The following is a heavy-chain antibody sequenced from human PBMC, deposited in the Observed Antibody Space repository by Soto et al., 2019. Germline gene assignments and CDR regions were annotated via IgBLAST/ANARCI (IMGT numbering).Heavy chain of an antibody. V-gene: IGHV3-23*01. D-gene: IGHD4-17*01. J-gene: IGHJ6*02. Sequence: GGSLRLSCAASGFTLSSYAMSWVRQAPGKGLEWVSAISGSGGSTYYADSVKGRFTISRDNSKNTLYLQMNSLRAEDTAVYYCAKDLLYGDYVNYYYGMDVWGQGTTVTVSS. CDR2: ISGSGGST. CDR3: AKDLLYGDYVNYYYGMDV. CDR1: GFTLSSYA.